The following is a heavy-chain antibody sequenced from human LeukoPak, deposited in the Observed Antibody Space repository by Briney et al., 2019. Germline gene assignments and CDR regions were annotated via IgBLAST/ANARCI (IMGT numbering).Heavy chain of an antibody. D-gene: IGHD6-13*01. CDR2: INPGNGNT. J-gene: IGHJ5*02. Sequence: GASVKASCKASGYTFTNYIIHWVRQAPGQRLEWMGWINPGNGNTKYSQNFQGRVTITTDTSASTAYMELSRLRFEDTAVYYCARDIDRVFNWFDPWGQGTQVTVSS. V-gene: IGHV1-3*01. CDR1: GYTFTNYI. CDR3: ARDIDRVFNWFDP.